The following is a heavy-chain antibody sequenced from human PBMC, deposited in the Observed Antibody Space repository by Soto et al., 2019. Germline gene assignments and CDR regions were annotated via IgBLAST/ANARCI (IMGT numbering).Heavy chain of an antibody. J-gene: IGHJ4*02. D-gene: IGHD3-16*01. Sequence: QVQLVESGGGVVQPGRSLRLSCAASGFTFSSYGMHWVRQAPGKGLEWVAVISYDGSNKYYADSVQGRFTISRDNSKNTLYLQMNSLRAEDTAVYYCAKDLTLWGQGTLVTVSS. CDR3: AKDLTL. CDR2: ISYDGSNK. CDR1: GFTFSSYG. V-gene: IGHV3-30*18.